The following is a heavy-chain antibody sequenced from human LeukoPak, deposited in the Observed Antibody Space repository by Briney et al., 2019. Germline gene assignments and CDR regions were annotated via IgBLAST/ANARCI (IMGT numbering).Heavy chain of an antibody. J-gene: IGHJ5*02. Sequence: PGGSLRLSCAASGFTFSSYWMSWVRQAPGKGLEWVANIKQDGSEKYYVDSVKGRFTISRDNAKNSLYLQMNSLRAEDTAVYYCARDHRGSNYYDSSGYYPWGQGTLVTVSS. V-gene: IGHV3-7*03. CDR3: ARDHRGSNYYDSSGYYP. CDR1: GFTFSSYW. CDR2: IKQDGSEK. D-gene: IGHD3-22*01.